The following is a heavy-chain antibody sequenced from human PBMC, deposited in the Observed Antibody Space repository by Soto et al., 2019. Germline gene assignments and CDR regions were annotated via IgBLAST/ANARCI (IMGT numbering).Heavy chain of an antibody. CDR3: ATRITIFGVFSRERYYYSYMDF. CDR2: MNPNSANT. J-gene: IGHJ6*03. Sequence: ASVKVSCKACGYTFTSYDINWVRQATGQGLEWMGWMNPNSANTGYAQKFQGRVTMTRNTSISTAYIKLSSLRSEDTAVYYCATRITIFGVFSRERYYYSYMDFRGKGTTVTV. CDR1: GYTFTSYD. V-gene: IGHV1-8*01. D-gene: IGHD3-3*01.